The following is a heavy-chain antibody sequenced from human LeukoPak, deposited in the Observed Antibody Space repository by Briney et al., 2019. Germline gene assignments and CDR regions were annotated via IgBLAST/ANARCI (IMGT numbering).Heavy chain of an antibody. J-gene: IGHJ4*02. CDR2: INSDGSST. CDR3: ARGSFWGDDYFDS. CDR1: GFTFSSYW. Sequence: GGSLRLSCAASGFTFSSYWMHWVRQAPGKGLVWVSRINSDGSSTIYADSVKGRFTISRDNAKNTLYLQMNSLRSEDTAFYFCARGSFWGDDYFDSWGQGTLVTVSS. D-gene: IGHD2-21*02. V-gene: IGHV3-74*01.